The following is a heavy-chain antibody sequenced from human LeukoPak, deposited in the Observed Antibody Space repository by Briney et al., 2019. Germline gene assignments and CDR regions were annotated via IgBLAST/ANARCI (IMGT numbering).Heavy chain of an antibody. Sequence: GGSLRLSCAASGFTFSSYWMSWVCQAPGKGLEWVANIKQDGSEKYYVDSVKGRFTISRDNAKNSLYLQMNSLRAEDTAVYYCARGPMSAADDYWGQGTLVTVSS. D-gene: IGHD2-2*01. CDR2: IKQDGSEK. CDR1: GFTFSSYW. CDR3: ARGPMSAADDY. V-gene: IGHV3-7*01. J-gene: IGHJ4*02.